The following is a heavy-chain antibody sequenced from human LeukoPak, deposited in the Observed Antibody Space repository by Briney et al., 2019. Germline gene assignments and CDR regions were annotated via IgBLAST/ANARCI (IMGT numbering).Heavy chain of an antibody. CDR1: GGSFSGYY. Sequence: SETLSLTCAVYGGSFSGYYWSWIRQPPGKGLEWIGEINHSGSTYYNPSLKSRVTISVDTSKNQSSLNLSSVTAADTAMYYCARAVGTSRNFFDYWGQGTLVTVSS. J-gene: IGHJ4*02. CDR2: INHSGST. D-gene: IGHD4-23*01. CDR3: ARAVGTSRNFFDY. V-gene: IGHV4-34*01.